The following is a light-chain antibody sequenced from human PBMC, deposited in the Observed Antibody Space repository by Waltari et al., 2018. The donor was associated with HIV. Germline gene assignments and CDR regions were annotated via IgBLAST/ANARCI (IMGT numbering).Light chain of an antibody. J-gene: IGLJ1*01. CDR3: ATWDDSLNGQV. CDR2: SND. CDR1: TSNIGSNN. V-gene: IGLV1-44*01. Sequence: QSVLTQSPSASGTPGQRVTIYCFGTTSNIGSNNVNWYQQIPGTAPKLLIYSNDQRPSGVPDRFSGSKSDYSASLAISWLQSEDDGDYYCATWDDSLNGQVFGSGTKVTVL.